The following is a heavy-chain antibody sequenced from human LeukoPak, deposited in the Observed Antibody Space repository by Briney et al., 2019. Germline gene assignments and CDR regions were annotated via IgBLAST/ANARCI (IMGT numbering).Heavy chain of an antibody. CDR1: GFTFSSYG. J-gene: IGHJ4*02. CDR3: AKERKPMTTVTTSSDY. CDR2: ISYDGSNK. D-gene: IGHD4-17*01. Sequence: PGRSLRLSCAASGFTFSSYGMHWVRQAPGKGLEWVAVISYDGSNKYYADSVKGRFTISRDNSKNTLYLQMNSLRAEDTAVYYCAKERKPMTTVTTSSDYWGQGTLVTVSS. V-gene: IGHV3-30*18.